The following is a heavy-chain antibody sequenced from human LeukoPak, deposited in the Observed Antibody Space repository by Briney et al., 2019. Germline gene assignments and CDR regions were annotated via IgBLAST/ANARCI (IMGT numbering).Heavy chain of an antibody. Sequence: SETLSLTCGVSGYSISSGYYWGWIRQPPGKGLEWIGSIYHSGNTYYNSSLKSRVTISVDTSKNQFSLKLSSVTAADTAVYYCARGGYSGSLGGAFDIWGRGTMVTVSS. CDR3: ARGGYSGSLGGAFDI. CDR2: IYHSGNT. J-gene: IGHJ3*02. D-gene: IGHD1-26*01. V-gene: IGHV4-38-2*01. CDR1: GYSISSGYY.